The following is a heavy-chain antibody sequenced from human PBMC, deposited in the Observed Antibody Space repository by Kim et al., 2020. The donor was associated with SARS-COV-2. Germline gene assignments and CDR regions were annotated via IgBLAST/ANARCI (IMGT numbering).Heavy chain of an antibody. CDR3: AREALAGSFDY. D-gene: IGHD6-19*01. CDR1: GYTFTTFA. V-gene: IGHV1-3*01. J-gene: IGHJ4*02. Sequence: ASVKVSCKASGYTFTTFALYWVRRAPGQRLEWMGWINGGNGNTRYSQKFQARVSITRDTSATTAYLELSGLRSEDTAVYYCAREALAGSFDYWGQGTLVTVSS. CDR2: INGGNGNT.